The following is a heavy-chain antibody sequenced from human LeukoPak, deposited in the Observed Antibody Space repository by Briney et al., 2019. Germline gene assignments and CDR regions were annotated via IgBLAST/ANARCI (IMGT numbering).Heavy chain of an antibody. D-gene: IGHD6-19*01. CDR1: GNSFTAYY. Sequence: ASVKVTCKASGNSFTAYYMHWVRQTPGQGLEWMGWINPHSGGTNYAQKFQGRVTMTRDTSISTAYMELTRLRPDDTAVYYCARDHVPGIAVTGTLHNWGQGTLVTVSS. CDR3: ARDHVPGIAVTGTLHN. J-gene: IGHJ4*02. CDR2: INPHSGGT. V-gene: IGHV1-2*02.